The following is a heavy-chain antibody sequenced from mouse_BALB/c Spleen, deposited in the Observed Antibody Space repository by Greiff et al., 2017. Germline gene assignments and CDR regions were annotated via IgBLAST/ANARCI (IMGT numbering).Heavy chain of an antibody. CDR1: GFTFSSYT. V-gene: IGHV5-12-2*01. CDR2: ISNGGGST. J-gene: IGHJ4*01. D-gene: IGHD2-3*01. CDR3: ARQGGWLMDAMDY. Sequence: EVKLVESGGGLVPPGGSLKLSCAASGFTFSSYTMSWVRQTPEKRLEWVAYISNGGGSTYYPDTVKGRFTISRDNAKNTLYLQMSSLKSEDTAMYDCARQGGWLMDAMDYWGQGIAVTVSS.